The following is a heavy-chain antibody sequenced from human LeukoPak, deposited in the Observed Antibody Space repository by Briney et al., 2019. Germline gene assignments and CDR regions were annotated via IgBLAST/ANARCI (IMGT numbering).Heavy chain of an antibody. J-gene: IGHJ4*02. D-gene: IGHD2-15*01. V-gene: IGHV4-61*02. CDR2: VYSSGST. CDR1: GGSISSGSYY. CDR3: ARQVVAAATTFDH. Sequence: SETLSLTCTVSGGSISSGSYYWTWIRQPAGKGLEWIGRVYSSGSTNYNPSLKSRVTISVDTSKNQFSLKVISVTAADTALYYCARQVVAAATTFDHWGQGILVTVSS.